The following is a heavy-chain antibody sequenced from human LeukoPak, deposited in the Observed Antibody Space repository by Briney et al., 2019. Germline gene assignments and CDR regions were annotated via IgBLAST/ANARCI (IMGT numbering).Heavy chain of an antibody. J-gene: IGHJ4*02. CDR1: GGSISSSNW. D-gene: IGHD6-19*01. V-gene: IGHV4-61*02. Sequence: SETLSLTCAVSGGSISSSNWWSWVRQPAGKGLEWIGRIYTSGSTNYNPSLKSRVTISVDTSKNQFSLKLSSVTAADTAVYYCAREYSSGWYEGYYFDYWGQGTLVTVSS. CDR2: IYTSGST. CDR3: AREYSSGWYEGYYFDY.